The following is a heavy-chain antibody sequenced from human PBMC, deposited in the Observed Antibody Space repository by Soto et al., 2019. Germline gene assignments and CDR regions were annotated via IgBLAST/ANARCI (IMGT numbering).Heavy chain of an antibody. V-gene: IGHV1-69*01. CDR1: GGTFSSYA. CDR2: IMPISETT. CDR3: ARSHGSSTSLELYYYYYYGMDV. D-gene: IGHD2-2*01. J-gene: IGHJ6*02. Sequence: QVQLVQSGAEVKKPGSSVKVSCKASGGTFSSYAISWVRQASGQGLEWMGGIMPISETTNYAQKCQGRVTITADESKSTAYMELSSLRSEDTAVYYCARSHGSSTSLELYYYYYYGMDVWGQGTTVTVSS.